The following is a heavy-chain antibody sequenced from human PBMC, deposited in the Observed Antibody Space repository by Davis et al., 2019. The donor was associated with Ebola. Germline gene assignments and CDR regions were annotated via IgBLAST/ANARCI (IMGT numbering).Heavy chain of an antibody. V-gene: IGHV5-51*01. CDR3: ARGTDGYNPGGYFDS. J-gene: IGHJ4*02. CDR2: IFPDDSDT. D-gene: IGHD5-24*01. CDR1: GYSFPSYW. Sequence: GESLKTPCKGSGYSFPSYWIVWVRQLPGKGLGCMGIIFPDDSDTRYSPSFQGQVTISADKSISTAYLQWSSLKASDTAMYYCARGTDGYNPGGYFDSWGQGTLVTVSS.